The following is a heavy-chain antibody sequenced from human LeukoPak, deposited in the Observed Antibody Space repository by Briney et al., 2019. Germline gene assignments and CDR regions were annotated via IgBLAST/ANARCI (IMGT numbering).Heavy chain of an antibody. V-gene: IGHV3-23*01. J-gene: IGHJ4*02. CDR1: GFTFSSYA. CDR3: AKEGGGTAITRNYFDY. Sequence: GGSLRLSCAASGFTFSSYAMSWVRQAPGKGLEWVSAISGSGGSTYYADSVKGRFTISRDNSKNTLYLQMNSLRAEDAAVYYCAKEGGGTAITRNYFDYWGQGTLVTVSS. CDR2: ISGSGGST. D-gene: IGHD5-18*01.